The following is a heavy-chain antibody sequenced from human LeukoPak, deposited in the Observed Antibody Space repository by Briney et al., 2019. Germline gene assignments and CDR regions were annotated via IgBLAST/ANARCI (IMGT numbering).Heavy chain of an antibody. D-gene: IGHD1-7*01. J-gene: IGHJ4*02. CDR1: VGSNRRGVNY. V-gene: IGHV4-31*03. Sequence: SETLSLTCSFSVGSNRRGVNYCSWIRRHTARGLEWIGYMYTSESTYYNTSLESRVTRSGDTSKNQLSLKLSSVTAADTAVYYCSRVRAWNYPQYYLGYWGQGTLVTVPS. CDR2: MYTSEST. CDR3: SRVRAWNYPQYYLGY.